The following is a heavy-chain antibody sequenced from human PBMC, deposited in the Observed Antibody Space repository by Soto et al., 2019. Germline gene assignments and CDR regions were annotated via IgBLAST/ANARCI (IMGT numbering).Heavy chain of an antibody. V-gene: IGHV3-30*18. CDR3: AKVEVAYDY. Sequence: QVQLVQSGGGVVQPGRSLRLSCAASGFSFSNYGMHWVRQAPGKGLEWVALIAYDGSDKYYADSVKGRFTISRDNSKKMLYLQMNSLRPVDTAVYFCAKVEVAYDYWGQGALVIVSS. J-gene: IGHJ4*02. CDR1: GFSFSNYG. CDR2: IAYDGSDK. D-gene: IGHD5-12*01.